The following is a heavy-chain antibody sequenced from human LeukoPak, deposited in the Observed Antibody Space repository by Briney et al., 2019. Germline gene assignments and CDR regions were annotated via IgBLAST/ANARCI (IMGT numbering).Heavy chain of an antibody. CDR1: GFTVDSNY. V-gene: IGHV3-53*01. CDR3: ARGDDSGYYDYFDY. Sequence: GSLRLSCAASGFTVDSNYLSWVRQAPGKGLEWVSTIYTGGNTYYAASVKGRFTISRDFSKNTVFLHMNSLRAEDTAMYYCARGDDSGYYDYFDYWGQGALVTVSS. J-gene: IGHJ4*02. D-gene: IGHD3-22*01. CDR2: IYTGGNT.